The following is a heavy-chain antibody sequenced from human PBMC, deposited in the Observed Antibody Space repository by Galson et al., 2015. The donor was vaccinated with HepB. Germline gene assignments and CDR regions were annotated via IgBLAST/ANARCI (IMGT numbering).Heavy chain of an antibody. CDR2: IWYDGSKK. Sequence: LRLSCAASGFILSSYGMHWVRQAPGKGLEWVAVIWYDGSKKYYADSVKGRFTISRDNSKSTLYLQMDSLRVEDTAMFYCARGRGADYGGNTGHFDYWGQ. CDR1: GFILSSYG. V-gene: IGHV3-33*01. D-gene: IGHD4-23*01. J-gene: IGHJ4*02. CDR3: ARGRGADYGGNTGHFDY.